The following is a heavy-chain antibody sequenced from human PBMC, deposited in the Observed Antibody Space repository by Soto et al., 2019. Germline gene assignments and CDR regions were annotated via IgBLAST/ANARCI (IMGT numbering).Heavy chain of an antibody. CDR3: AIGITMRVVASTDF. CDR1: GFTFSSYA. V-gene: IGHV3-23*01. D-gene: IGHD3-22*01. Sequence: GGSLRLSCAASGFTFSSYAMSWARQAPVKGLEWVSAISGSGGSTYYADSVKGRFTISRDNSKNTLYLQMNSLRAEDTAVYYCAIGITMRVVASTDFWGKGTLGTLSS. J-gene: IGHJ4*02. CDR2: ISGSGGST.